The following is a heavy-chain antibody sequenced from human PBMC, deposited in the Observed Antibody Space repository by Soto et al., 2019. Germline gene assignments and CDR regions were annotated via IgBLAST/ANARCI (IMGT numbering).Heavy chain of an antibody. CDR3: ARDKLGYCSGGSCYSGLLWWDY. V-gene: IGHV1-2*02. CDR1: GYTFTGYY. Sequence: QVQLVQSGAEVKKPGASVKVSCKASGYTFTGYYMHWVRQGPGQGLEWMGWINPNSGGTNYAQKFQGRVTMTRDTSISTAYMELSRLRSDDTAVYYCARDKLGYCSGGSCYSGLLWWDYWGQGTLVTVSS. CDR2: INPNSGGT. D-gene: IGHD2-15*01. J-gene: IGHJ4*02.